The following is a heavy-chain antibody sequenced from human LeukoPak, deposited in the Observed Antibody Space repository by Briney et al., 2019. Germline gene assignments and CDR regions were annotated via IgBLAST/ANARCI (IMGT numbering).Heavy chain of an antibody. J-gene: IGHJ4*02. V-gene: IGHV1-8*02. CDR2: MNPNSGNT. Sequence: ASVKVSCTASGYTFTSYDINWVRQATGQGLEWMGWMNPNSGNTGYAQKFQGRVTMTRNTSISTAYMELSSLRSEDTAVYYCARGPYDTSGYYYVNYWGQGTLVTVSS. D-gene: IGHD3-22*01. CDR3: ARGPYDTSGYYYVNY. CDR1: GYTFTSYD.